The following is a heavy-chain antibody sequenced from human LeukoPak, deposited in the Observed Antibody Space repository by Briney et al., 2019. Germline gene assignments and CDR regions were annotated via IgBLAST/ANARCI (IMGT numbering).Heavy chain of an antibody. Sequence: ASVKVSCTASGYTFTSYYMHWVRQAPGQGLEWMGIINPSGGSTSYAQKFQGRVTMTRDTSTSTVYMELSSLRSEDTAVYYCARDQAYDFWSGYSNFDYWGQGTLVTVSS. CDR2: INPSGGST. CDR1: GYTFTSYY. CDR3: ARDQAYDFWSGYSNFDY. J-gene: IGHJ4*02. V-gene: IGHV1-46*01. D-gene: IGHD3-3*01.